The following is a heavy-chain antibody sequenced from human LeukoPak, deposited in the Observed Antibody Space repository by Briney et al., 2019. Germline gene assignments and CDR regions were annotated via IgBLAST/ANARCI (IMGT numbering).Heavy chain of an antibody. CDR3: ARGTVDYGDYRDWFDP. D-gene: IGHD4-17*01. Sequence: PSETLSLTCAVYGGSFSGYYWSWIRQPPGKGLEWIGEINHSGSTNYNPSLKSRVTISVDTSKNQFSLKLSSVTAADTAVYYCARGTVDYGDYRDWFDPWGQGTLVTVSS. V-gene: IGHV4-34*01. J-gene: IGHJ5*02. CDR1: GGSFSGYY. CDR2: INHSGST.